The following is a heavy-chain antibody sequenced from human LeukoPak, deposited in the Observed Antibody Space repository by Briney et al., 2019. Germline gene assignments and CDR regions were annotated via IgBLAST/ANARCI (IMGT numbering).Heavy chain of an antibody. CDR2: SEPNGRS. Sequence: SETLSLTCTVSGGSVTSSGYYLSWVRQHPVKGLEWIGYSEPNGRSYYNATHTSRVTISLDTSKTQVSLKLPSVTAADSAVYYCERTCRDGFKCRAFDIWSQGTVVSVSS. J-gene: IGHJ3*02. V-gene: IGHV4-31*03. CDR3: ERTCRDGFKCRAFDI. CDR1: GGSVTSSGYY. D-gene: IGHD5-24*01.